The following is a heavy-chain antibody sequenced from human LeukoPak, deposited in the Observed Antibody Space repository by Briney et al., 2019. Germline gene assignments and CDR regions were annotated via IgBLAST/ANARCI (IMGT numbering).Heavy chain of an antibody. CDR2: VHPSGSS. CDR3: VRPGQSSWWVYFNY. J-gene: IGHJ4*02. D-gene: IGHD2-15*01. V-gene: IGHV4-4*09. CDR1: GGSSSSYY. Sequence: PSETLSLTCTVSGGSSSSYYWTWIRQPPGKGLEWIGYVHPSGSSNYNPSLKSRVTMSVDTSKNQFSLWLSSVTAADTAVYYCVRPGQSSWWVYFNYWGQGTVVTVSS.